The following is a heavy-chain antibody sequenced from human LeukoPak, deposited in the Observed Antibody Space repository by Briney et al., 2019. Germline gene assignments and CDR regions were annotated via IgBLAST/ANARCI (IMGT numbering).Heavy chain of an antibody. CDR2: IYYSGST. J-gene: IGHJ3*02. CDR1: GGSISCGDYY. D-gene: IGHD2-2*02. CDR3: ARGDIVVVPAAIRSHDAFDI. V-gene: IGHV4-30-4*08. Sequence: PSETLSLTCTVSGGSISCGDYYWSWIRQPPGTGLEWIGYIYYSGSTYYNPSLKSRVTISVDTSKNQFSLKLSSVTAADTAVYYCARGDIVVVPAAIRSHDAFDIWGQGTMVTVSS.